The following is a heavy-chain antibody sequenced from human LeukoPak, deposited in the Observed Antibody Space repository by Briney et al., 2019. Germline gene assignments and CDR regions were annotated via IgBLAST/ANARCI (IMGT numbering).Heavy chain of an antibody. CDR2: IYHSGST. CDR1: GYSISSGYY. J-gene: IGHJ4*02. CDR3: ARDPRYYYDSSGYYQLDY. V-gene: IGHV4-38-2*02. Sequence: PSETLSLTCTVSGYSISSGYYWGWIRQPPGKGLEWIGSIYHSGSTYYNPSLKSRVTISVDTSKNQFSLKLSSVTAADTAVYYCARDPRYYYDSSGYYQLDYRGQGTLVTVSS. D-gene: IGHD3-22*01.